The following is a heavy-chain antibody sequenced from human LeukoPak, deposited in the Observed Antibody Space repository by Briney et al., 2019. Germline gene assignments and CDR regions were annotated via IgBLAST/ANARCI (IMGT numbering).Heavy chain of an antibody. CDR1: GYTFSTYY. CDR2: INPSGGST. V-gene: IGHV1-46*01. D-gene: IGHD2-21*01. Sequence: GASVKVSCKASGYTFSTYYMHWVRQAPEQGLEWMGVINPSGGSTSYAQRFQGRVSMTRDTSTSTAYMELRSLRSDDTAVYYCARVDSEFGGGGDYWGQGTLVTVSS. CDR3: ARVDSEFGGGGDY. J-gene: IGHJ4*02.